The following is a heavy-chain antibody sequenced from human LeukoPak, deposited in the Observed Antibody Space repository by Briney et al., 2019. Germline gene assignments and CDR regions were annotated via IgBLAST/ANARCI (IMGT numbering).Heavy chain of an antibody. CDR3: ARTVVTGGHADDAFDI. V-gene: IGHV4-4*07. Sequence: PSETLSLTCTVSGGSISSYYWSWIRQPAGKGLEWIGRIYTSGSTNYNPSLKSRVTMSVDTSKNQFSLKLSSVTAADTAVYYCARTVVTGGHADDAFDIWGQGTMVTVSS. J-gene: IGHJ3*02. D-gene: IGHD7-27*01. CDR2: IYTSGST. CDR1: GGSISSYY.